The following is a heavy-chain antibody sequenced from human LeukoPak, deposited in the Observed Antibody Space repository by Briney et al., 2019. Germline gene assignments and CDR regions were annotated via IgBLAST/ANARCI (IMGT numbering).Heavy chain of an antibody. CDR1: GFTFSRYW. Sequence: SGGSLRLSCAASGFTFSRYWMSWVRQAPGKGLEWVANIKQDESEKYYVDSVKGRFTIPRDSAKNSLYLQMNSLRDEDSAVYYCARDTHIAAAGTLFDYWGQGTLVIVSS. CDR2: IKQDESEK. V-gene: IGHV3-7*01. CDR3: ARDTHIAAAGTLFDY. D-gene: IGHD6-13*01. J-gene: IGHJ4*02.